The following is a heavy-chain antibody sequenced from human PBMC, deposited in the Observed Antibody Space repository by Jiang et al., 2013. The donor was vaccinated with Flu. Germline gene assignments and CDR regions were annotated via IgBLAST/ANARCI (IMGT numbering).Heavy chain of an antibody. J-gene: IGHJ4*02. V-gene: IGHV3-30*04. CDR2: ISYDGSNK. CDR3: ARDSDFWSGYQYYFDY. D-gene: IGHD3-3*01. Sequence: AASGFTFSSYAMHWVRQAPGKGLEWVAVISYDGSNKYYADSVKGRFTISRDNSKNTLYLQMNSLRAEDTAVYYCARDSDFWSGYQYYFDYWGQGTLVTVSS. CDR1: GFTFSSYA.